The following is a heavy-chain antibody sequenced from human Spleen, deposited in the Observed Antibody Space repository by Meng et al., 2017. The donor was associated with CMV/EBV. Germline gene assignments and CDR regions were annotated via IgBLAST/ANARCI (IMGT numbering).Heavy chain of an antibody. J-gene: IGHJ5*02. Sequence: QVQLVQSGAEVKKPGASVKVSCKASGFTFSSYAMHWVRQAPGKGLEWVAVISYDGSNKYYADSVKGRFTISRDNSKNTLYLQMNSLRPEDTSFYHCAKDFWGGTWDTWGQGTLVTVSS. CDR1: GFTFSSYA. V-gene: IGHV3-30-3*01. CDR3: AKDFWGGTWDT. CDR2: ISYDGSNK. D-gene: IGHD3-3*01.